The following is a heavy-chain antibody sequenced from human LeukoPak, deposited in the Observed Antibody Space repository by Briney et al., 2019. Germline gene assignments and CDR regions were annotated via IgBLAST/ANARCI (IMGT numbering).Heavy chain of an antibody. D-gene: IGHD3-3*01. CDR1: GFTFSSYS. CDR2: ISRSGTII. J-gene: IGHJ4*02. V-gene: IGHV3-48*04. Sequence: GGSLRLSCAASGFTFSSYSMNWVRQAPGKGLEWVSYISRSGTIISYADSVKGRFTISRDNAKNSLYLQMNSLRAEDTAVYYCARERDDYYFDYWGQGTLVTVSS. CDR3: ARERDDYYFDY.